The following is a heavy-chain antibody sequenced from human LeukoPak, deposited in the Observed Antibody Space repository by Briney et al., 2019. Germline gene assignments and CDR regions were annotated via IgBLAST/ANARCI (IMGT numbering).Heavy chain of an antibody. CDR1: NASISSNTYY. CDR2: FSGSGGST. CDR3: ARRAAAGSSDVYYFDY. V-gene: IGHV3-23*01. Sequence: PSETLSLTCTVSNASISSNTYYRAWIRQPPGKGLEWVSAFSGSGGSTYYADSVKGRFTISRDNSKNSLYLQMNSLRAEDTALYYCARRAAAGSSDVYYFDYWGQGTLVTVSS. D-gene: IGHD6-13*01. J-gene: IGHJ4*02.